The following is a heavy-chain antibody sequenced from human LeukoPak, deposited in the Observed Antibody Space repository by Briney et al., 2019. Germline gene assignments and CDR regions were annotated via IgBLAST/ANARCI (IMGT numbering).Heavy chain of an antibody. CDR2: INPNSGGT. D-gene: IGHD6-6*01. CDR1: GYTFTGYY. Sequence: ASVKVSCMASGYTFTGYYMHWVRQAPGQGLEWMGRINPNSGGTNYAQKFQGRVTMTRDTSISTAYMELSRLRSDDTAVYYCARDSSSSWWFDPWGQGTLVTVSS. J-gene: IGHJ5*02. V-gene: IGHV1-2*06. CDR3: ARDSSSSWWFDP.